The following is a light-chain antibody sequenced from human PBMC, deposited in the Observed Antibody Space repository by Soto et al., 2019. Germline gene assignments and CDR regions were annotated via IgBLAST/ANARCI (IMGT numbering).Light chain of an antibody. V-gene: IGKV3-11*01. CDR1: QSVSSY. CDR2: DAS. CDR3: QQRSNWTPT. J-gene: IGKJ1*01. Sequence: EIVLTQSPATLSLSPGERATLSCRASQSVSSYLAWYPQKPGQAPRLLIYDASNRETGIPARFSGSGAGTECTRTISSLEPEDVAVYYCQQRSNWTPTFGQGTKVDIK.